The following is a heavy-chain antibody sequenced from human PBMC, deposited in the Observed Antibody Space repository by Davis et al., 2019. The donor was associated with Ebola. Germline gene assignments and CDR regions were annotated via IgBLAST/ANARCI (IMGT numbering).Heavy chain of an antibody. V-gene: IGHV1-24*01. D-gene: IGHD3-22*01. CDR1: GYTFTSYY. Sequence: ASVKVSCKASGYTFTSYYMHWVRQAPGKGLEWMGGFDPEDGETIYAQKFQGRVTMTEDTSTDTAYMELSSLRSEDTAVYYCARGTYYYDSSGPGGSWFDPWGQGTLVTVSS. CDR2: FDPEDGET. J-gene: IGHJ5*02. CDR3: ARGTYYYDSSGPGGSWFDP.